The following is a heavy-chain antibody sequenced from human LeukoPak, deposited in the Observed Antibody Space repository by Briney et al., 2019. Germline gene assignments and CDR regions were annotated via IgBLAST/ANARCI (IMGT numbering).Heavy chain of an antibody. J-gene: IGHJ4*02. V-gene: IGHV4-39*07. Sequence: SETLSLTCTVSGGSISSYYWGWIRQPPGKGPEWIGSIYYSGSTYYNPSLKSRVTISVDTSKNQFSLKLTSVTAADTAVYYCARTRSSARHLLDYWGQGTLVTVSS. CDR2: IYYSGST. D-gene: IGHD6-25*01. CDR3: ARTRSSARHLLDY. CDR1: GGSISSYY.